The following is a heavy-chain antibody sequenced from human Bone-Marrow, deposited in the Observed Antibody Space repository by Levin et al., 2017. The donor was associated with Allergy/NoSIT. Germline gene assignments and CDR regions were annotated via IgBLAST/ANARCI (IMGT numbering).Heavy chain of an antibody. Sequence: GESLKISCTASGFTFGDYAMSWFRQAPGKGLEWVGFIRSKAYGGTTEYAASVKGRFTISRDDSKSIAYLQMNSLKTEDTAVYYCTLGPVDYDILTGYSPYYFDYWGQGTLVTVSS. CDR2: IRSKAYGGTT. J-gene: IGHJ4*02. CDR1: GFTFGDYA. CDR3: TLGPVDYDILTGYSPYYFDY. V-gene: IGHV3-49*03. D-gene: IGHD3-9*01.